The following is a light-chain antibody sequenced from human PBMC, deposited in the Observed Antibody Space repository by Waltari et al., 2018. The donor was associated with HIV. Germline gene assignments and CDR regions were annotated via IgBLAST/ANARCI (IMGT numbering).Light chain of an antibody. CDR1: SSDVGSYNL. J-gene: IGLJ1*01. CDR2: EVS. V-gene: IGLV2-23*02. CDR3: CSYAGSSTPFV. Sequence: QSALTQPASVSGSPGQSITISCTGTSSDVGSYNLVSWYQQYPGKVPKLMIYEVSKGPYGVSNRFSGSKSGNTASLTISGLQAEDEADYYCCSYAGSSTPFVFGTATKVTVL.